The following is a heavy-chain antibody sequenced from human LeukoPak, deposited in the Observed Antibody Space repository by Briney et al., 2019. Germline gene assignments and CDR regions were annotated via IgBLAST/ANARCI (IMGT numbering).Heavy chain of an antibody. CDR1: GGSFSGYY. CDR3: ASAWSGYYLGY. CDR2: INHSGST. J-gene: IGHJ4*02. Sequence: SETLSLTCAVYGGSFSGYYWSWIRQPPGKGLEWIGEINHSGSTNYNPSLKSRVTISVDTSKNQFSLKLSSVTAADTAVYYCASAWSGYYLGYWGQGTLVTVSS. D-gene: IGHD3-3*01. V-gene: IGHV4-34*01.